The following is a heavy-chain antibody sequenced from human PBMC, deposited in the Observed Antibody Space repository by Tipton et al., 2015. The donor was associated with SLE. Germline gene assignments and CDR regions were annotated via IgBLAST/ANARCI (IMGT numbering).Heavy chain of an antibody. J-gene: IGHJ3*02. CDR3: ARLLVVYAFDI. Sequence: TLSLTCTVSGGSISSGSYYWSWIRQPPGKGLEWIGYIYYSGSTNYNPSLKSRVTISVDTSKNQFSLKLSSVTAADTAVYYCARLLVVYAFDIWGQGTMVTVSS. D-gene: IGHD2-8*02. CDR1: GGSISSGSYY. CDR2: IYYSGST. V-gene: IGHV4-61*01.